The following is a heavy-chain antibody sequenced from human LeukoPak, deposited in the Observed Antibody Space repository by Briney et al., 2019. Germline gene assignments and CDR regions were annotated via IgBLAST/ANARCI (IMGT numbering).Heavy chain of an antibody. CDR1: GFIFSQAW. CDR3: TTNQALDI. Sequence: PGGSLRLSCAASGFIFSQAWTTWVRQAPGKGLECVGRIKRTADGGPTDYAAPVKGRFTISRDDSKNTLYLQMNSLKIEDTALYYCTTNQALDIWGQGTKVTVSS. J-gene: IGHJ3*02. V-gene: IGHV3-15*01. CDR2: IKRTADGGPT.